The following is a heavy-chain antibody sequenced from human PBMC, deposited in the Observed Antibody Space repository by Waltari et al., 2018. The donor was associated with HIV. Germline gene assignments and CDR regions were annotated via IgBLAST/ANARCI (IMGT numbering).Heavy chain of an antibody. CDR2: ISSAGSKS. V-gene: IGHV3-30*18. D-gene: IGHD1-26*01. CDR1: GFTFGSSG. CDR3: AKGLFSGSYFLDS. Sequence: QVQLVESGGGVVQPGKYMRLPCTASGFTFGSSGMHWVRQSPGKWLEWVAAISSAGSKSLDGESVEGRFTISRDKSKNTLHLQMNYLIPDDTAVYYCAKGLFSGSYFLDSWGQGTLVTVSS. J-gene: IGHJ4*02.